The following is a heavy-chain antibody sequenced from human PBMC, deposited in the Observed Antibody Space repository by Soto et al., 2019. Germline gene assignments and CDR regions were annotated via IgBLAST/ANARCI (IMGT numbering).Heavy chain of an antibody. D-gene: IGHD2-21*02. Sequence: PSETLSLTCAVSGGSISSSNWWSWVRQPPGKGLEWIGEIYHSGSTNYNPSLKSRVTISVDKSKNQFSLKLSSVTAADTAVYYCARDFVVVTATTTVYYYYYGMDVWGQGTTVTVS. CDR2: IYHSGST. J-gene: IGHJ6*02. V-gene: IGHV4-4*02. CDR1: GGSISSSNW. CDR3: ARDFVVVTATTTVYYYYYGMDV.